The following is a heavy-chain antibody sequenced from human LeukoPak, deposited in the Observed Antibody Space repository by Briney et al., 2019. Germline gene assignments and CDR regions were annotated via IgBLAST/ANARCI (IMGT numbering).Heavy chain of an antibody. D-gene: IGHD3-22*01. J-gene: IGHJ4*02. V-gene: IGHV3-21*01. CDR2: ISSSSSYI. CDR3: ARDGEGAIVVVITSYFDY. CDR1: TFIVTSNY. Sequence: GGSLRLSCAASTFIVTSNYMSWVRQAPGKGLEWVSSISSSSSYIYYADSVKGRFTISRDNAKNSLYLQMNSLRAEDTAVYYCARDGEGAIVVVITSYFDYWGQGTLVTVSS.